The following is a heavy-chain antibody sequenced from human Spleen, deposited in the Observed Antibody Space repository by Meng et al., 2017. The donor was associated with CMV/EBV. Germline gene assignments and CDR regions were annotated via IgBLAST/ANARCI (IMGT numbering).Heavy chain of an antibody. CDR3: TRQKSGYESGCFDY. CDR2: INWNAGST. D-gene: IGHD5-12*01. CDR1: GFTFEDYG. Sequence: GGSLRLSCAVSGFTFEDYGMCWVRQAPGKGLEWVSGINWNAGSTRYPDSVKGRFTISRDNAKNSLYLQMNSVRAEDTALYYCTRQKSGYESGCFDYWGQGTLVTVSS. V-gene: IGHV3-20*04. J-gene: IGHJ4*02.